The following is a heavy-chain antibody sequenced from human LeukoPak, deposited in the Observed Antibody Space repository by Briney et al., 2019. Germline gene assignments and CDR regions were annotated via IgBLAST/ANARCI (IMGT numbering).Heavy chain of an antibody. CDR3: AADSSGWSDDSLDI. Sequence: SVKVSCKASGYTFTGYYMHWVRQAPGQGLEWMGWINPNSGGTNYVQKFQGRVTMARDTSISTAYMELTSLKSDDTAVYFCAADSSGWSDDSLDIWGQGTMVTVSS. D-gene: IGHD6-19*01. J-gene: IGHJ3*02. V-gene: IGHV1-2*02. CDR1: GYTFTGYY. CDR2: INPNSGGT.